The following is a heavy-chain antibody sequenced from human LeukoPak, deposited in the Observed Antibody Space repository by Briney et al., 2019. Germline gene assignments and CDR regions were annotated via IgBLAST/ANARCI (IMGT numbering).Heavy chain of an antibody. Sequence: GGSLRLSCAASGFTFSSYSMNWVRQAPGKGLEWVSSISSSSSYIYYADSVKGRFTISRDNAKNSLYLQMNSLRAEDTAVYYCARETVSAGRGMDVWGQGTTVTVSS. V-gene: IGHV3-21*01. D-gene: IGHD1-1*01. J-gene: IGHJ6*02. CDR3: ARETVSAGRGMDV. CDR2: ISSSSSYI. CDR1: GFTFSSYS.